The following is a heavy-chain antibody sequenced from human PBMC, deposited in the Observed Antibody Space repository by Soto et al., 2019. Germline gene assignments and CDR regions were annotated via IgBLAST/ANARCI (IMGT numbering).Heavy chain of an antibody. CDR2: INAGNGNT. V-gene: IGHV1-3*01. Sequence: SVKVSCKASGYTFTSYAMHWVRQAPGQRLEWMGWINAGNGNTKYSQKFQGRVTITRDTSASTAYMELSSLRSEDTAVYYCARDLGGLYDYVWGSYRYSGYFDYWGQGTLVTVSS. D-gene: IGHD3-16*02. CDR3: ARDLGGLYDYVWGSYRYSGYFDY. CDR1: GYTFTSYA. J-gene: IGHJ4*02.